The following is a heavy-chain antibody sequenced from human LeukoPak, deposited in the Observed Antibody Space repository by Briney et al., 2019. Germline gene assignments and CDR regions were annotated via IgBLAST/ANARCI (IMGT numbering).Heavy chain of an antibody. V-gene: IGHV1-8*01. CDR2: MNPNSGNT. D-gene: IGHD3-10*01. Sequence: GASVKVSCXASGYTFASYDINWVRQATGQGLEWMGWMNPNSGNTGYAQKFQGRVTITKNTSISTAYMELSSLRSEDTAIYYCARGRTSGTYNWFDPWGQGTLVTVSS. CDR3: ARGRTSGTYNWFDP. J-gene: IGHJ5*02. CDR1: GYTFASYD.